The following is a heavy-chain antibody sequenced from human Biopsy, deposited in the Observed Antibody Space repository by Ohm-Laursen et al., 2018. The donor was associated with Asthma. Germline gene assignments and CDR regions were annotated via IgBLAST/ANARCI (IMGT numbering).Heavy chain of an antibody. CDR3: ARVRNYGDLNNNCFGMCV. V-gene: IGHV7-4-1*02. CDR1: GYNFTKVA. D-gene: IGHD4-17*01. Sequence: GATVKISCKVSGYNFTKVAVNSVRLAPGQRFEWMGWNPTDTGKATYAPDFAGRFVFSLDTSVSTAYLHISSLKAEDTGIYHCARVRNYGDLNNNCFGMCVWGQGTTVTVSS. J-gene: IGHJ6*02. CDR2: NPTDTGKA.